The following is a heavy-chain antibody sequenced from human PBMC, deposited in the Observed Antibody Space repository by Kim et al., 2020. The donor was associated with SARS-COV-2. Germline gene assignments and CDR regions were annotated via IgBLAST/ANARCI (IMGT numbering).Heavy chain of an antibody. D-gene: IGHD1-7*01. J-gene: IGHJ4*02. Sequence: STNCHPPINSLVTISVDTSKNQFSLKLSSVTAADTAVYYCARGRKGNYVYWGQGTLVTVSS. CDR3: ARGRKGNYVY. V-gene: IGHV4-59*09. CDR2: ST.